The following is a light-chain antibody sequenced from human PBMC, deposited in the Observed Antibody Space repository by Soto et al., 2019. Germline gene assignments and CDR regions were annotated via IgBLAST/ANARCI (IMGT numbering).Light chain of an antibody. CDR3: QQRNPLT. Sequence: EIXLTQSPANLXLCPGERVNLXCRASQSLGTDFDWCQQKSGETHRLLIYDASNRANGIPARFSGGGSGTDCPLTISSLEPEEFAVDYCQQRNPLTFGGGTKVDIK. J-gene: IGKJ4*01. CDR1: QSLGTD. V-gene: IGKV3-11*01. CDR2: DAS.